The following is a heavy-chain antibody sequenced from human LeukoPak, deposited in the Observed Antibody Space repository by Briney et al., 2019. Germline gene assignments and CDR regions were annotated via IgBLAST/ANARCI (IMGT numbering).Heavy chain of an antibody. Sequence: PGGSLRLSCAASGFTFDDYGMSWVRQAPGKGLEWVSGINWNGGSTGYADSVKGRFTISRDNAKNSLYLQMNSLRAEDTALYYCARGVTYYYDSSGPLINDYWGQGTLVTVSS. V-gene: IGHV3-20*04. CDR1: GFTFDDYG. CDR3: ARGVTYYYDSSGPLINDY. D-gene: IGHD3-22*01. CDR2: INWNGGST. J-gene: IGHJ4*02.